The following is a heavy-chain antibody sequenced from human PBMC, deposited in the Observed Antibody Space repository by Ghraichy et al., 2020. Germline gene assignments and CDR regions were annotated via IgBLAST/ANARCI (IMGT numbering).Heavy chain of an antibody. CDR2: ISYDGSNK. CDR1: GFTFSSYG. D-gene: IGHD3-3*01. V-gene: IGHV3-30*18. Sequence: GGSLRLSCAASGFTFSSYGMHWVRQAPGKGLEWVAVISYDGSNKYYADSVKGRFTISRDNSKNTLYLQMNSLRAEDTAVYYCAKGGYDFWSGYQSLYYYYGMDVWGQGTTVTVSS. J-gene: IGHJ6*02. CDR3: AKGGYDFWSGYQSLYYYYGMDV.